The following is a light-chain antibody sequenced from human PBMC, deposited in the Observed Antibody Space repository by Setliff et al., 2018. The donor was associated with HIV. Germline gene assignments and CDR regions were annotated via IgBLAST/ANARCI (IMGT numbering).Light chain of an antibody. Sequence: DIQMLQSPTFVSASVGDSVTITCRASQNIGSYLAWYQQKPREAPKLLIYAASSLQTGVPPRFSATGSGTDFTLTINRMQLEDFATYYCQQGDNFSLTFGPGTKWIS. CDR2: AAS. J-gene: IGKJ3*01. V-gene: IGKV1-12*01. CDR1: QNIGSY. CDR3: QQGDNFSLT.